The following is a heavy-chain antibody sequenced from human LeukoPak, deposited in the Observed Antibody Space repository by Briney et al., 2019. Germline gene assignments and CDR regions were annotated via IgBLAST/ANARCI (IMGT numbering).Heavy chain of an antibody. CDR3: ARDGPRSGSAAAFDS. CDR2: IKQDGSEK. Sequence: PGGSLRLSCAASGFTFSSYWMSWVRQAQGKGLEWVANIKQDGSEKYYVDSVKGRFTISRDNAKNSLYLQMNSLRAEDTAVYYCARDGPRSGSAAAFDSWGQGTMVTVSS. V-gene: IGHV3-7*01. D-gene: IGHD1-26*01. CDR1: GFTFSSYW. J-gene: IGHJ3*02.